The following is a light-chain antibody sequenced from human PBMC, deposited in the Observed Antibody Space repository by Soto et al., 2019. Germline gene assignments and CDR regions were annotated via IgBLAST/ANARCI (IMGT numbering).Light chain of an antibody. CDR1: QSISSY. J-gene: IGKJ1*01. V-gene: IGKV1-39*01. CDR3: QQGYSTHST. CDR2: AAS. Sequence: IQLPQSPSSLCASVGERVTITCWASQSISSYLNWYQQKPGKAPKLLIYAASSLQSGVPSRFSGSGSGTDFTRTICGLPPEHFATYSGQQGYSTHSTVGQGTKVDIK.